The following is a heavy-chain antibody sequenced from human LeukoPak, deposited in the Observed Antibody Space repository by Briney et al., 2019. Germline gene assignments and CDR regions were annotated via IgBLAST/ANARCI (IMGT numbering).Heavy chain of an antibody. CDR1: GYTFTSYD. D-gene: IGHD2-8*01. J-gene: IGHJ4*02. V-gene: IGHV1-8*01. Sequence: ASVKVSCKASGYTFTSYDINWVRQATGQGLEWMGWMNPNTGNTGYAQKFQGRVTMTRDTSISTAYMELSSLRSDDTAVYYCARLWSVYGEYYFDYWGQGTLVTVSS. CDR2: MNPNTGNT. CDR3: ARLWSVYGEYYFDY.